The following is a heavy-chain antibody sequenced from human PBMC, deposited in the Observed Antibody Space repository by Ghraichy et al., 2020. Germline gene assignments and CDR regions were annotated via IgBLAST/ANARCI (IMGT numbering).Heavy chain of an antibody. CDR1: GFTFSSYS. V-gene: IGHV3-21*01. J-gene: IGHJ4*02. CDR2: ISSSSSYI. Sequence: GGSLRLSCAASGFTFSSYSMNWVRQAPGKGLEWVSSISSSSSYIYYADSVKGRFTISRDNAKNSLYLQMNSLRAEDTAVYYCARDLMGDSSSSLCLDYWGQGTLVTVSS. CDR3: ARDLMGDSSSSLCLDY. D-gene: IGHD6-6*01.